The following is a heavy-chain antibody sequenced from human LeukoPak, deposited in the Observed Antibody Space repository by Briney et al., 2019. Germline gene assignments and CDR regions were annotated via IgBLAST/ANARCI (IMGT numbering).Heavy chain of an antibody. V-gene: IGHV3-30*04. CDR1: GFTFSSHA. D-gene: IGHD6-13*01. CDR3: ARDFSPTAAAAGDY. CDR2: ISYDGSNK. J-gene: IGHJ4*02. Sequence: GGSLRLSCAASGFTFSSHAMHWVRQAPGKGLEWVAVISYDGSNKYYADSVKGRFTISRDNSKNTLYLQMNSLRAEDTAVYYCARDFSPTAAAAGDYWGQGTLVTASS.